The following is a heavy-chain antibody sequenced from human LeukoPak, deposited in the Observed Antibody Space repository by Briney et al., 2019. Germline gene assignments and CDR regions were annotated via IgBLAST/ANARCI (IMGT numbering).Heavy chain of an antibody. CDR1: GFTFSSHS. V-gene: IGHV3-48*01. D-gene: IGHD3-22*01. CDR3: ARGAYYYED. CDR2: ISSSSSTI. Sequence: GGSLRLSCAASGFTFSSHSMNWVRQAPGKGLEWVSYISSSSSTIYYADSVKGRFTISRDNAKNSLYLQMNSLRAEDTTVYYCARGAYYYEDWGQGTLVTVSS. J-gene: IGHJ4*02.